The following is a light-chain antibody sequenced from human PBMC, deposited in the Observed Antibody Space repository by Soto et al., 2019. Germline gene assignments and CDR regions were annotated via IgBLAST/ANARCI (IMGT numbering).Light chain of an antibody. Sequence: DIVMTQSPDSLAVSLGERATINCKSSQSILYNSNNKNYLAWYQQKPGQPPKLLIYWASTRESGVPDRFSGSGSGTDSTLTISSLQAEDVAVYYCQHYYSSPHTFGQGTKLEIK. CDR2: WAS. V-gene: IGKV4-1*01. J-gene: IGKJ2*01. CDR3: QHYYSSPHT. CDR1: QSILYNSNNKNY.